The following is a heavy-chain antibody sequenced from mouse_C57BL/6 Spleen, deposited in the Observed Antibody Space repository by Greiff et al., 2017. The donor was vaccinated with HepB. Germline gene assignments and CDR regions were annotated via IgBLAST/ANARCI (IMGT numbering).Heavy chain of an antibody. CDR2: IYPGSGNT. CDR1: GYSFTSYY. J-gene: IGHJ4*01. CDR3: ARWHYGSSYDYYAMDY. Sequence: VMLVESGPELVKPGASVKISCKASGYSFTSYYIHWVKQRPGQGLEWIGWIYPGSGNTKYNEKFKGKATLTADTSSSTAYMQLSSLTSEDSAVYYCARWHYGSSYDYYAMDYWGQGTSVTVSS. V-gene: IGHV1-66*01. D-gene: IGHD1-1*01.